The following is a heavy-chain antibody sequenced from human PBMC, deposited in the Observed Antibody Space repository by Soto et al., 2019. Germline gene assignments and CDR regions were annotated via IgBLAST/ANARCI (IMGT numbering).Heavy chain of an antibody. CDR3: ATTLLTNWSSFFFWFDP. CDR2: IDPTDSYT. Sequence: GESLKISCKASGYSVTRKWISWVRQMPGKVLEWMGRIDPTDSYTNYSPSFQGHVTISVDKSNSTAYVQWSSLKASDTALFYCATTLLTNWSSFFFWFDPWGQGXLVTVSS. D-gene: IGHD1-26*01. J-gene: IGHJ5*02. CDR1: GYSVTRKW. V-gene: IGHV5-10-1*01.